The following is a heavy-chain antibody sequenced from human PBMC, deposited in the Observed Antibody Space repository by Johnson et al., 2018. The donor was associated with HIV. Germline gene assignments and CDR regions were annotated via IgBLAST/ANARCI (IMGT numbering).Heavy chain of an antibody. V-gene: IGHV3-15*01. Sequence: VQLVESGGGLVQPGRSLRLSCAASGFTFDDYAMHWVRKAPGKGLEWVGRLKSKVDGGTTDYAAPVKDRFTISRDDSKNTLYLQLSSLRTEDAAVYYCTTEGDAFDIWGQGTMVTVSS. J-gene: IGHJ3*02. CDR2: LKSKVDGGTT. CDR1: GFTFDDYA. CDR3: TTEGDAFDI.